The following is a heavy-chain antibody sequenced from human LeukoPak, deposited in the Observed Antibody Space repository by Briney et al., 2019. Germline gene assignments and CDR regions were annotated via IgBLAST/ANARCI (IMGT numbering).Heavy chain of an antibody. D-gene: IGHD2-2*01. J-gene: IGHJ6*02. CDR3: ATYAHWVAGDV. CDR2: MNQDGSAK. Sequence: GGSLRLSCAASGFTFSDSWMSWVRQAPGKGLEWVANMNQDGSAKDYVDSVKGRFTISRDNARNSLYLQMSSLRAEDTAVYYCATYAHWVAGDVWGQGTTVTVSS. CDR1: GFTFSDSW. V-gene: IGHV3-7*01.